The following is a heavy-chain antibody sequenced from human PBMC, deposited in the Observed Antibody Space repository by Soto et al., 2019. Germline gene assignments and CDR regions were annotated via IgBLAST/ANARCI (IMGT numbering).Heavy chain of an antibody. V-gene: IGHV2-5*02. CDR2: IYWDDDK. J-gene: IGHJ4*02. CDR1: GFSFSTTGVG. CDR3: AHRQAQGIGLAGTFDS. Sequence: QITWKESGPTLVKPTQTLTLTYTFSGFSFSTTGVGVGWIRQPPAMALEWLALIYWDDDKRYSPSLKSRLTITKDTSKNQVVLTMTNMDPVDTATYYCAHRQAQGIGLAGTFDSWGQGTLVTVSS. D-gene: IGHD6-19*01.